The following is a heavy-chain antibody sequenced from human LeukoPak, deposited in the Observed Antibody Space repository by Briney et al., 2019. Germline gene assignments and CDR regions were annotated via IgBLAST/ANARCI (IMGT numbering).Heavy chain of an antibody. J-gene: IGHJ4*02. CDR2: IITNLAST. Sequence: GASVKVSCKASGSAFSGYTITWVRQAPGQGLEWVGGIITNLASTNYAQKFQGKVTISADDSTSTAYMQLRSLTSEDTAFYHCALAFSGYDRWFPEPPYQWGQGTLVTVSS. D-gene: IGHD5-12*01. V-gene: IGHV1-69*01. CDR3: ALAFSGYDRWFPEPPYQ. CDR1: GSAFSGYT.